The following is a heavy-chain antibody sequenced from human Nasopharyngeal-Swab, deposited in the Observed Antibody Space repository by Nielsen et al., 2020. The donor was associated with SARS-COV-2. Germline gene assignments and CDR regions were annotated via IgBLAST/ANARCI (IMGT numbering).Heavy chain of an antibody. J-gene: IGHJ6*02. Sequence: SETLSLTCTASGGSISGNTYSWGWIRQPPGKGLEWIGNIYHSGNTYYTPSLKSRVTITLDTSKNLFSLKLTSVTAEDTAVYYCARGCVLTGPSCYYYGMDVWGQGTTVTVSS. V-gene: IGHV4-39*02. CDR1: GGSISGNTYS. CDR2: IYHSGNT. D-gene: IGHD3-9*01. CDR3: ARGCVLTGPSCYYYGMDV.